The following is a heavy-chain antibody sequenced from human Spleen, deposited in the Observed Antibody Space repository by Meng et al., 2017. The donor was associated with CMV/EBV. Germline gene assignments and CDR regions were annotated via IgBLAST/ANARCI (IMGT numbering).Heavy chain of an antibody. J-gene: IGHJ4*02. CDR2: IRYDGNNK. V-gene: IGHV3-30*02. CDR3: AKVDGIVVPAAIGIDY. CDR1: GFTFSNYG. D-gene: IGHD2-2*02. Sequence: GESLKISCAASGFTFSNYGIHWVRQAPGKGLEWVAFIRYDGNNKYYADSVKGRFTISRDNSKNTLYLQMNSLRAEDTAVYYCAKVDGIVVPAAIGIDYWGQGTLVTVSS.